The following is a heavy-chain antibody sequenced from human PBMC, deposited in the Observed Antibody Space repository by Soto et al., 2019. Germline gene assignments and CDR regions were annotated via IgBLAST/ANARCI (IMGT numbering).Heavy chain of an antibody. CDR2: IYYSGST. D-gene: IGHD6-13*01. CDR3: AARNGDSSSWYPVNAFDI. CDR1: GGSISSYY. V-gene: IGHV4-59*01. J-gene: IGHJ3*02. Sequence: SETLSLTCTVSGGSISSYYWSWIRQPPGKGLERIGYIYYSGSTNYNPSLKSRVTISVDTSKNQFSLKLSSVTAADTAVYYCAARNGDSSSWYPVNAFDIWGQGTMVTVSS.